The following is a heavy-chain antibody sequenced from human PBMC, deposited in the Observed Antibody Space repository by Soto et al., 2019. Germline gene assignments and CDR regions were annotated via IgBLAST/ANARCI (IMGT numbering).Heavy chain of an antibody. CDR2: INHSGST. J-gene: IGHJ4*02. D-gene: IGHD2-15*01. CDR3: ASCSGGSCYSGGLDY. CDR1: GGSFSGYY. Sequence: SETRSLTCAVYGGSFSGYYWSWIRQPPGKGLEWIGEINHSGSTNYNPSLKSRVTISVDTSKNQFSLKLSSVTAADTAVYYCASCSGGSCYSGGLDYWGQGTLVTVSS. V-gene: IGHV4-34*01.